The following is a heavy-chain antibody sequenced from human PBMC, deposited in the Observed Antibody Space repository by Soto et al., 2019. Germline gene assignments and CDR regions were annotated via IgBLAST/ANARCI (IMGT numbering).Heavy chain of an antibody. CDR1: GFTFSSYW. CDR3: ARVNDILTGYKVSYWYFDL. D-gene: IGHD3-9*01. Sequence: PGGSLRLSCAASGFTFSSYWMSWVRQAPGKGLEWVANIKQDGSEKYYVDSVKGRFTISRDNAKNSLYLQMNSLRAEDTAVYYCARVNDILTGYKVSYWYFDLWGRGTLVTVSS. J-gene: IGHJ2*01. CDR2: IKQDGSEK. V-gene: IGHV3-7*03.